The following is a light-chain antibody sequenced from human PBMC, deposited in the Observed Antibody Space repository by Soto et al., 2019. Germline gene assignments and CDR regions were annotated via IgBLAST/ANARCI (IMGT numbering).Light chain of an antibody. J-gene: IGKJ4*01. CDR1: QSVSSSY. Sequence: EIVLTQSPGTLSLSPGERATLSCRASQSVSSSYLAWYQQKPGQTPRLLIYGASSRATGIPDRFSGSGSGTDFTLTTGRLEPEDFAVYYCQQYGSSPATFGGGTKVDIK. CDR3: QQYGSSPAT. V-gene: IGKV3-20*01. CDR2: GAS.